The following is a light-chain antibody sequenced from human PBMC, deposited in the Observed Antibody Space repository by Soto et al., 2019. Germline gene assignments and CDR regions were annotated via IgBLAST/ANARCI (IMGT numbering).Light chain of an antibody. CDR3: QQYDTSPYT. J-gene: IGKJ2*01. CDR1: QSVSSIY. CDR2: GAT. Sequence: EIVLTQSPGTLSLSPGERATLSCRASQSVSSIYLVWYQQKPGQAPRLLIYGATSRATGIPDRFSGSGSGTDFTLTISRLEPEDFAVYYCQQYDTSPYTFDQGTKLEIK. V-gene: IGKV3-20*01.